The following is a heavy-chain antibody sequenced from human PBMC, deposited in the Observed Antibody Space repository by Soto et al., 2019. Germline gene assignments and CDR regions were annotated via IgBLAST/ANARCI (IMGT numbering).Heavy chain of an antibody. Sequence: SETLSLTCTVPGGSISCGGYYWSWIRQPPGKGLEWIGYTYDSGSTYYNPSLKSRISISVDTSKNQFSLRLTSVTAADTAVYYCAREIIPLTTDWYFDLWGRGTLVTVSS. V-gene: IGHV4-30-4*01. CDR1: GGSISCGGYY. CDR2: TYDSGST. CDR3: AREIIPLTTDWYFDL. D-gene: IGHD4-17*01. J-gene: IGHJ2*01.